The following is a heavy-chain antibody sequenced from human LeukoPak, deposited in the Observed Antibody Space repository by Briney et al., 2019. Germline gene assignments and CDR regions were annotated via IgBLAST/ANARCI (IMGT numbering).Heavy chain of an antibody. J-gene: IGHJ4*02. D-gene: IGHD3-9*01. Sequence: PGGSLRLSCAASGFTVSSNYMSWVRQAPGKGLDCVSVIYSGGNTYYADSVKGRCTISTANSKSKLYLQVNSLRAEETAVYYCTTLGHDILTGPAFDYWGQGTLVTVSS. V-gene: IGHV3-53*01. CDR3: TTLGHDILTGPAFDY. CDR1: GFTVSSNY. CDR2: IYSGGNT.